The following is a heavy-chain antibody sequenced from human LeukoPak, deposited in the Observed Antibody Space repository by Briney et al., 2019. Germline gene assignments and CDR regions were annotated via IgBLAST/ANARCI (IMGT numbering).Heavy chain of an antibody. D-gene: IGHD5-12*01. J-gene: IGHJ4*02. CDR1: GFTFSSYA. Sequence: PGGSLRLSCAASGFTFSSYAMHWVRQAPGKGLEYVSAISSNGGSTYYANSVKGRFTISRDNSKNTLYLQMGSLRAEDMAVYYCAKLPLRGYSGYDSAYWGQGTLVTVSS. V-gene: IGHV3-64*01. CDR3: AKLPLRGYSGYDSAY. CDR2: ISSNGGST.